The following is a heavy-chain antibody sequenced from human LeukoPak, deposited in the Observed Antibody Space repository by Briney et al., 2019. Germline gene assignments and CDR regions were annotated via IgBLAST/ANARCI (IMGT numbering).Heavy chain of an antibody. V-gene: IGHV3-15*01. Sequence: GGSLRLSCAASSFTFNNAWMSWVRQAPGKGLEWVGRIKTKTDGETTDYAAPVKGRFTISRDDSKNTLYLQMNRLKTEDTAVYYCATLMAGSTRNFDYWGQGTLVTVSS. CDR3: ATLMAGSTRNFDY. J-gene: IGHJ4*02. CDR1: SFTFNNAW. CDR2: IKTKTDGETT. D-gene: IGHD6-19*01.